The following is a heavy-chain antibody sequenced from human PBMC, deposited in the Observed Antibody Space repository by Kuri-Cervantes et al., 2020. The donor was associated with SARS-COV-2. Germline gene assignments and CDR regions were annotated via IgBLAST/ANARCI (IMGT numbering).Heavy chain of an antibody. D-gene: IGHD3-3*01. CDR1: GFTFDDYG. CDR3: AKDKVGDFWSG. J-gene: IGHJ4*02. Sequence: GESLKSSCAASGFTFDDYGMSWVRQAPGKGLEWVSGINWNGGSTGYADSVKGRFTISRDNSKNSLYLQMNSLRTEDTALYYCAKDKVGDFWSGWGQGTLVTVSS. CDR2: INWNGGST. V-gene: IGHV3-20*04.